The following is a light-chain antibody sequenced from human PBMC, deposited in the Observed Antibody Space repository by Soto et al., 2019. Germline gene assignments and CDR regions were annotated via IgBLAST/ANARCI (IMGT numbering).Light chain of an antibody. Sequence: EIVLTQSPGTLSSSPGERATLFCRASQSVSSTYLAWYQQKPGQAPRLLIYGASSRATGIPARFSGSGSGTEFTLTISSLLSEDFAVYYCQQYTNWPPWTFGQGTKVEIK. V-gene: IGKV3-15*01. CDR3: QQYTNWPPWT. J-gene: IGKJ1*01. CDR2: GAS. CDR1: QSVSSTY.